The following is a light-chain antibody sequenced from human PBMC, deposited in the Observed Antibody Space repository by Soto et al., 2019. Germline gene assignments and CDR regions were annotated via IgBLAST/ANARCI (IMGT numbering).Light chain of an antibody. CDR2: EGS. Sequence: QSVLTQPASVSGSPGQSITISCTGTSSDVGSYNLVSWYQQHPGKAPKLMIYEGSKRPSGVYNRFSGSKSGNTASLTSSGLQAEDEADYDCWSYAGSSPEVVFGGGTQLTVL. V-gene: IGLV2-23*01. J-gene: IGLJ2*01. CDR1: SSDVGSYNL. CDR3: WSYAGSSPEVV.